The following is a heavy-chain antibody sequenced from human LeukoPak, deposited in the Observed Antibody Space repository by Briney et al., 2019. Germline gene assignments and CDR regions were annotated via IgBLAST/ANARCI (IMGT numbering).Heavy chain of an antibody. Sequence: GGSLRLSCAASGLTFDDYYMSWICQAPGKGLEWVSYISHIGGYTAYADSVKGRFAISRDNTKNSLYLQMNSLRAEDTAVYYCASHGGHDSFDHWGQGSLVTVSS. V-gene: IGHV3-11*06. J-gene: IGHJ4*02. D-gene: IGHD5-12*01. CDR3: ASHGGHDSFDH. CDR1: GLTFDDYY. CDR2: ISHIGGYT.